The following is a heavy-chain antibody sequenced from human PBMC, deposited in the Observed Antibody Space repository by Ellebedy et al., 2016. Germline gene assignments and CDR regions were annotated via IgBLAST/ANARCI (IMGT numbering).Heavy chain of an antibody. Sequence: ASVKVSXXTSGYTFTGYGISWVRQAPGQGLEWMGWIATDSHNAEYPQKFQGRVTLTTDTSTRTAYMELRRLRSDDTAVYYCARRGATDFGDFWGQGTLVTVSS. CDR2: IATDSHNA. V-gene: IGHV1-18*04. J-gene: IGHJ4*02. CDR3: ARRGATDFGDF. CDR1: GYTFTGYG. D-gene: IGHD4-17*01.